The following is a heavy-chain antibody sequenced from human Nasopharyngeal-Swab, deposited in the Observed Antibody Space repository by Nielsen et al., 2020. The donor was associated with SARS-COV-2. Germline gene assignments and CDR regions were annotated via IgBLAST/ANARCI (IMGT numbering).Heavy chain of an antibody. V-gene: IGHV3-23*01. J-gene: IGHJ4*02. CDR3: AKGRTDSSS. CDR1: GVTISSCA. CDR2: ISGSGRTT. D-gene: IGHD6-13*01. Sequence: GGSLRLSCAASGVTISSCAMSWVRQAPGKGLEWVSTISGSGRTTYYADSVKGRFTISRDISKNTLYLQMNSLRAEDTAVYYCAKGRTDSSSWGQGTLVTVSS.